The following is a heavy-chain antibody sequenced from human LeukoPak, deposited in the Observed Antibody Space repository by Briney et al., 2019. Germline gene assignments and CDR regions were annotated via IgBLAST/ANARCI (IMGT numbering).Heavy chain of an antibody. Sequence: GGSLRLSCAASGFTFSSYAMSWVRQAPGKGLEWVSAISGSGGSTYYADSVKGRFTISRDSAKNSLYLQRNSLRAEDTAVYYCARLPSQGVDYWGQGTLVTVSS. D-gene: IGHD2-21*02. CDR1: GFTFSSYA. V-gene: IGHV3-23*01. CDR3: ARLPSQGVDY. CDR2: ISGSGGST. J-gene: IGHJ4*02.